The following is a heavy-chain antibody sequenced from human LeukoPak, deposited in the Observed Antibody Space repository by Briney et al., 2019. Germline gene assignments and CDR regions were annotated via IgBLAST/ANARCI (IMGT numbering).Heavy chain of an antibody. CDR3: AKNKVDSRNSCPLDS. Sequence: GGSLRLSCAVSGVNFGTYWLSCVRQAPGKGLEWVANKHQDGREKYYVDSVRGRFTISRDHAKNSLYLQMNSLRAEDTAVYYGAKNKVDSRNSCPLDSWGQRTLVTVSS. CDR1: GVNFGTYW. V-gene: IGHV3-7*02. D-gene: IGHD1-7*01. J-gene: IGHJ4*02. CDR2: KHQDGREK.